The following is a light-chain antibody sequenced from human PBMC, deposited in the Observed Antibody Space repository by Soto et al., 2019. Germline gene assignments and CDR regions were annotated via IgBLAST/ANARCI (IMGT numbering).Light chain of an antibody. V-gene: IGKV3-20*01. Sequence: EIVLTQSPGTLCLSPGERTTLSCRASQSISRYLAWYQQKPGQGPRLLIYGASSRATGTPDRFSGSGSGTDFTLTINRLEPEDFALYYCQQYGSSPPTFGQGTKVDIK. CDR2: GAS. CDR1: QSISRY. J-gene: IGKJ1*01. CDR3: QQYGSSPPT.